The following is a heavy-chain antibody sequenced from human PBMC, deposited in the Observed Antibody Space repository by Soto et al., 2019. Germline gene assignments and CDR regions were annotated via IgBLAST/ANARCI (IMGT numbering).Heavy chain of an antibody. CDR3: ARDLCSSTSCYLSYYGMDV. J-gene: IGHJ6*02. V-gene: IGHV1-69*06. CDR1: GGTFSSYA. Sequence: SVKVSCKASGGTFSSYAISWVRQAPGQGLEWMGGIIPIFGTANYAQKFQGRVTITADKSTSTAYMELSSLRSEDTAVYYCARDLCSSTSCYLSYYGMDVWGQGTTVTVSS. CDR2: IIPIFGTA. D-gene: IGHD2-2*01.